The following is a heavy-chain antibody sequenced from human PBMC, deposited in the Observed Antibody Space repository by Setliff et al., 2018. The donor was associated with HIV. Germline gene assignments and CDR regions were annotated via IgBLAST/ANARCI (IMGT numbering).Heavy chain of an antibody. CDR3: AREGTYSGTYWVRRVASFDI. D-gene: IGHD1-26*01. J-gene: IGHJ3*02. CDR2: VSHTGST. Sequence: LSLTCSVSGGSINSGSINSSSFYWRWIRQPPGKGLEWIGDVSHTGSTNYNPSLKSRITISADTPKNQFSLKLSSVTAADTAVYYCAREGTYSGTYWVRRVASFDIWGQGTMVTVSS. CDR1: GGSINSGSINSSSFY. V-gene: IGHV4-39*07.